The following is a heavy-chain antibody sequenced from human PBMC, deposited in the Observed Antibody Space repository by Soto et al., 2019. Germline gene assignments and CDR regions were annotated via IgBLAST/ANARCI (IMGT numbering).Heavy chain of an antibody. CDR1: GYTFTSYG. CDR3: AASLRYCSGGSCLVY. Sequence: QVQLVQSGAEVKKPGASVKVSCKASGYTFTSYGISWVRQAPGQGLEWMGWISAYNGNTNYAQKLQDRVTMTTDTPTSTADMELRSLRSDDTAVYYCAASLRYCSGGSCLVYWGQGTLVNVSS. J-gene: IGHJ4*02. V-gene: IGHV1-18*01. D-gene: IGHD2-15*01. CDR2: ISAYNGNT.